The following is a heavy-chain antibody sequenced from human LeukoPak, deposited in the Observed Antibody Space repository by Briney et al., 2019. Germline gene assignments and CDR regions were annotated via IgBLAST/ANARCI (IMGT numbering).Heavy chain of an antibody. CDR1: GYTFTSYD. CDR2: MNPNSGNT. V-gene: IGHV1-8*01. D-gene: IGHD3-10*01. J-gene: IGHJ5*02. CDR3: ARGAITMVRGVISQFWFDP. Sequence: GASVKVSCKASGYTFTSYDINWVRQATGQGLEWMGWMNPNSGNTGYAQKFQGRVTMTRNTSISTAYMELSSLRSDDTAVYYCARGAITMVRGVISQFWFDPWGQGTLVTVSS.